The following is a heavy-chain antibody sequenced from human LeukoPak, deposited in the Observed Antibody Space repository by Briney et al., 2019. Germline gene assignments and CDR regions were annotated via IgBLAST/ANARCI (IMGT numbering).Heavy chain of an antibody. CDR3: ARPLVGIYCGGDCPDAFDI. Sequence: ASVKVSCKASGYTFTGYYMHWVRQAPGQGLEWMGWMNPNSGNTGYAQKFQGRVTMTRNTSISTAYMELRRLRSDDTAVYYCARPLVGIYCGGDCPDAFDIWGQGTMVTVPS. J-gene: IGHJ3*02. CDR2: MNPNSGNT. D-gene: IGHD2-21*02. CDR1: GYTFTGYY. V-gene: IGHV1-8*02.